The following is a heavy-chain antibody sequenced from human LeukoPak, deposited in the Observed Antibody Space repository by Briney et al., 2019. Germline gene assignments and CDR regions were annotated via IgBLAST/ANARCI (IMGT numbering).Heavy chain of an antibody. Sequence: KSGGSLRLSCAASGFTFSSYSMKWVRQAPGKGLEWVSSISSSSSYIYYADSVKGRFTISRDNAKNSLYLQMNSLRAEDTAVYYCARVGLSLGNGMDVWGQGTTVTVSS. CDR3: ARVGLSLGNGMDV. J-gene: IGHJ6*02. V-gene: IGHV3-21*01. D-gene: IGHD3-16*01. CDR2: ISSSSSYI. CDR1: GFTFSSYS.